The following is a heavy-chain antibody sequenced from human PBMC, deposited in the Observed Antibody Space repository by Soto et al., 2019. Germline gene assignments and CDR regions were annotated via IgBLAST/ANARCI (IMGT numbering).Heavy chain of an antibody. CDR2: ISGSGGST. CDR3: AKDGSSGWSYDAFDI. CDR1: GFTFSTYA. D-gene: IGHD6-19*01. J-gene: IGHJ3*02. Sequence: VGSLRLSCAASGFTFSTYAMSWVRQAPGKGLEWVSAISGSGGSTYYADSVKGRFTISRDNSKNTLYLQMNSLRAEDTAVYYCAKDGSSGWSYDAFDIWGQGTMVTVSS. V-gene: IGHV3-23*01.